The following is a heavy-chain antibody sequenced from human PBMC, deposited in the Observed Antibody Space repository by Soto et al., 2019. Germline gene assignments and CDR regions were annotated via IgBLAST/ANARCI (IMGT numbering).Heavy chain of an antibody. CDR2: ISWNSGTI. J-gene: IGHJ6*02. CDR3: GKVIGNSFYYYGLDV. V-gene: IGHV3-9*01. D-gene: IGHD3-16*02. CDR1: GFTFDDYA. Sequence: EVRLVQSGGGLVQPGRSLRLSCAASGFTFDDYAMHWVRQAPGKGLEWVSGISWNSGTIDYADSVKGRVTISRDNAKNSLYLQMSSLRAEDTALYYCGKVIGNSFYYYGLDVWGQGTAVTVSS.